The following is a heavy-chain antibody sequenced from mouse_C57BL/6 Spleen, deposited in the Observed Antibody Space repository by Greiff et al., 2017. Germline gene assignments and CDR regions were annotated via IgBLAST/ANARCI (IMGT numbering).Heavy chain of an antibody. CDR3: ARRWDGAWFAY. CDR1: DYTFTSYW. Sequence: VKLQQPGAELVLPGASVKLSCKASDYTFTSYWMHWVKQRPGQGLEWIGEIDPSDSYTNYNQKFKGKSTLTVDKSSSTAYMQLSSLTSEDSAVNYCARRWDGAWFAYWGQGTLVTVSA. J-gene: IGHJ3*01. CDR2: IDPSDSYT. D-gene: IGHD4-1*01. V-gene: IGHV1-69*01.